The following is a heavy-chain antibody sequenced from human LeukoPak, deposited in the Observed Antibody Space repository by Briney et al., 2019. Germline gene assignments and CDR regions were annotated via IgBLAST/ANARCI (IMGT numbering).Heavy chain of an antibody. V-gene: IGHV1-46*01. J-gene: IGHJ3*02. Sequence: ASVKVSCKASGYTFTSYYMHWVRQAPGQGLEWMGIINPSGGSTSYAQKFQGRVTMTRDTSTSTVYMELSSLRSEDTAVYYCARESITMVRGVITGGAFDIWGQGTMVTVSS. D-gene: IGHD3-10*01. CDR2: INPSGGST. CDR1: GYTFTSYY. CDR3: ARESITMVRGVITGGAFDI.